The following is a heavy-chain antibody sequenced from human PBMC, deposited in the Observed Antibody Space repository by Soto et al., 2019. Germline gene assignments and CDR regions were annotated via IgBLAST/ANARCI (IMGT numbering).Heavy chain of an antibody. Sequence: EVQLLESGGGLVQPGGSLRLSCAASGFTFSSYAMSWVRQAPGKGLEWVSAISGRGGSTYYADSAKGRFTISRDNSKNTLYLQMNSLRAEDTAVYYCANAVAGPIKEYFQHWGQGTLVTVSS. J-gene: IGHJ1*01. V-gene: IGHV3-23*01. CDR1: GFTFSSYA. CDR2: ISGRGGST. D-gene: IGHD6-19*01. CDR3: ANAVAGPIKEYFQH.